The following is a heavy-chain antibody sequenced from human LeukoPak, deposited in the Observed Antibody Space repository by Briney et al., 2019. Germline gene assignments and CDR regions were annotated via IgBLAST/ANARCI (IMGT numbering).Heavy chain of an antibody. CDR3: AKPRYRGSYGIDAFDI. CDR2: ISHDESRK. J-gene: IGHJ3*02. V-gene: IGHV3-30-3*02. D-gene: IGHD1-26*01. CDR1: GFTFSNYP. Sequence: GGSLRLSCAASGFTFSNYPMHWVRQAPGKGLEWVTMISHDESRKFYAVSVKGRFTISRDNSKNTLYLQMNSLRAEDTAVYYCAKPRYRGSYGIDAFDIWGQGTMVTVSS.